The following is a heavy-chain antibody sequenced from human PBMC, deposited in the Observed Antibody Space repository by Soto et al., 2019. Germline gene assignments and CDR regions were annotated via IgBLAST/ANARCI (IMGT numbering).Heavy chain of an antibody. CDR1: GGSISSYY. J-gene: IGHJ6*03. CDR3: ARLSYYDFWSGYYTDYYYYMDV. CDR2: IYYSGST. D-gene: IGHD3-3*01. Sequence: PSETLSLTCTVSGGSISSYYWSSIRQPPGKGLEWIGYIYYSGSTNYNPSLKSRVTISVDTSKNQFSLKLSSVTAADTAVYYCARLSYYDFWSGYYTDYYYYMDVWGKGTTVTVSS. V-gene: IGHV4-59*08.